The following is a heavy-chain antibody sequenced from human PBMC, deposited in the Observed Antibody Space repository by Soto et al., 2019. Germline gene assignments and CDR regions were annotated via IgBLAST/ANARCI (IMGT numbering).Heavy chain of an antibody. Sequence: SETLSLTCAVSSGSFSDRYWWGWVRQPPGKGLEWIGEIFYGWTANYNPSLKGRVSMSIDIFNNQFSLEVRSVTAADTAIYYDYWGQGTLVTVSS. CDR3: Y. J-gene: IGHJ4*02. CDR2: IFYGWTA. V-gene: IGHV4-4*02. CDR1: SGSFSDRYW.